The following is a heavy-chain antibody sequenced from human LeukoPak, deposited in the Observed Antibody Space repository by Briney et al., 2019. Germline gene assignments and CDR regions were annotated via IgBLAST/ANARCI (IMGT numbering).Heavy chain of an antibody. CDR3: ARGLGSGSYFYYYYYYMDV. D-gene: IGHD3-10*01. CDR2: INPSGGST. V-gene: IGHV1-46*01. CDR1: GYTFTSYY. J-gene: IGHJ6*03. Sequence: GASVKVSCKASGYTFTSYYMHWVRQAPGQGLEWMGIINPSGGSTSYAQKFQGRVTMTRDMSTSTVYMELSSLRSEDTTVYYCARGLGSGSYFYYYYYYMDVWGKGTTVTISS.